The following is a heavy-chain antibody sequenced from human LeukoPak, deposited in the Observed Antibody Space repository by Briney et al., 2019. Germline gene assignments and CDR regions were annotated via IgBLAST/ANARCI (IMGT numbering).Heavy chain of an antibody. CDR2: IKQDGCVK. Sequence: GGSLRLSCAASVFSFSCYWMSWVRQALGKGLDWVPNIKQDGCVKYFVDSVKGRFTVSRDNSKNTLYLQMNSLRAEYTAVYYCAKDQDGSGSGSGMDVWGQGTTVTVSS. CDR1: VFSFSCYW. J-gene: IGHJ6*01. V-gene: IGHV3-7*01. D-gene: IGHD3-10*01. CDR3: AKDQDGSGSGSGMDV.